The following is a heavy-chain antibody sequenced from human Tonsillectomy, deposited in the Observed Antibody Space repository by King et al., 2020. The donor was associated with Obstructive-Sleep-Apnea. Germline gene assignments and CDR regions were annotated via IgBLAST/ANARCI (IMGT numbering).Heavy chain of an antibody. V-gene: IGHV3-66*01. D-gene: IGHD4-17*01. CDR2: FYSGGRI. CDR1: GFTVSSNS. CDR3: ARIDYGDDY. J-gene: IGHJ4*02. Sequence: VQLVKSGGGLVQPGGSLRLSCAASGFTVSSNSMSWVRQPPGKGLEWVSVFYSGGRIYYADSVKGRFTISRDNSRNTLYLQMNSLRAEDTAVYYCARIDYGDDYWGQGTLVTVSS.